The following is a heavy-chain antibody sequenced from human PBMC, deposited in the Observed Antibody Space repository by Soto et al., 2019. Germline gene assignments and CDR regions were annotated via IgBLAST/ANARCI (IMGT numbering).Heavy chain of an antibody. V-gene: IGHV4-61*01. CDR2: IYYSGST. J-gene: IGHJ4*02. CDR1: GGSVSSGSYY. CDR3: ARSRGELNFDY. Sequence: QVQLQESGPGLVKPSETLSLTCTVSGGSVSSGSYYWSWIRQPPGKGLEWIGYIYYSGSTNYNPSLKGRVTIPVDTSKNQFSLKLSSVTAADTAVYYCARSRGELNFDYWGQGTLVTVSS. D-gene: IGHD1-26*01.